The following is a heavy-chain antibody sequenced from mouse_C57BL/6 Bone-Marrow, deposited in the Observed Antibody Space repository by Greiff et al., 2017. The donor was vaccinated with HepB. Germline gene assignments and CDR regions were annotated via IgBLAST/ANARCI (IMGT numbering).Heavy chain of an antibody. CDR3: ARDYLGSSDPNYFDY. CDR1: GYTFTSYG. Sequence: QVQLQQSGAELARPGASVKLSCKASGYTFTSYGISWVKQRTGQGLEWIGEIYPRSGNTYYNEKFKGKATLTADKSSSTAYMELRSLTSEDSAVYFCARDYLGSSDPNYFDYWGQGTTLTVSS. CDR2: IYPRSGNT. D-gene: IGHD1-1*01. J-gene: IGHJ2*01. V-gene: IGHV1-81*01.